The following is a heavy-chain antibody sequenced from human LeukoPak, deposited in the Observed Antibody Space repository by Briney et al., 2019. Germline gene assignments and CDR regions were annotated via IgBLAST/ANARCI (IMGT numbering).Heavy chain of an antibody. CDR3: ARGGSNGYNWFDP. V-gene: IGHV3-74*01. J-gene: IGHJ5*02. Sequence: GGSLRLSCAASGFTFSSYWMHWVRQAPGKGLLWVSRINSDGSVTTYADSVKGRFTISGDNAKNTLYLQMNSLTAEDTAFYYCARGGSNGYNWFDPWGQGTLVTASS. D-gene: IGHD3-22*01. CDR1: GFTFSSYW. CDR2: INSDGSVT.